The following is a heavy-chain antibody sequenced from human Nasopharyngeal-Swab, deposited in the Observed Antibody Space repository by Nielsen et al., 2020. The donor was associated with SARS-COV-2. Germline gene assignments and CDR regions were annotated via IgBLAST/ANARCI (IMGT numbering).Heavy chain of an antibody. V-gene: IGHV3-73*01. CDR1: GFIFSGSA. CDR2: IGDKDHNYAT. J-gene: IGHJ4*02. CDR3: TTDYYFDY. Sequence: GESLKISCAASGFIFSGSAMHWVRQASGKGLEWVGRIGDKDHNYATTYAASVKGRFTISRDDSKNTAFLQMNSLRAEDTAVYYCTTDYYFDYWGQGTLVTVSS.